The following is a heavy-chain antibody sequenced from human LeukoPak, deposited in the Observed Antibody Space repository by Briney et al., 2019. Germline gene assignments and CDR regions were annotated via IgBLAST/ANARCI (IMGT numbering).Heavy chain of an antibody. CDR2: MNPNSGNT. CDR1: GYTFTSYD. D-gene: IGHD6-19*01. CDR3: ARKAVAGRRNSGSYYFDY. V-gene: IGHV1-8*01. J-gene: IGHJ4*02. Sequence: GASVKVSCKASGYTFTSYDINWVRQATGQGLEWMGWMNPNSGNTGYAQKFQGRVTMTRNTSISTAYMELSSLRSEDTAVYYCARKAVAGRRNSGSYYFDYWGQGTLVTVSS.